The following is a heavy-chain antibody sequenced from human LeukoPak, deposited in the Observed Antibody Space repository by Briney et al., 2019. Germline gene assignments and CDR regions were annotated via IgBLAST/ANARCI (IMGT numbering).Heavy chain of an antibody. CDR2: IHYSGYT. V-gene: IGHV4-59*02. Sequence: PSETLSLTCTVSGGPVTGYYWSWIRQSPGKGLEWIGYIHYSGYTIYNPSLKSRVTMAVDKSKNQFSLKLSSVTAADTAVYYCARKQYLAPYYFDYWGQGTLVTVSS. CDR1: GGPVTGYY. CDR3: ARKQYLAPYYFDY. J-gene: IGHJ4*02. D-gene: IGHD6-13*01.